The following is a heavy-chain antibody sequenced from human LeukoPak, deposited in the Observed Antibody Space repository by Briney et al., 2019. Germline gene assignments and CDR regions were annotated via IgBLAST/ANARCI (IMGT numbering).Heavy chain of an antibody. CDR2: IISSSSYI. V-gene: IGHV3-21*01. CDR3: ARAEDLVVPAASFDY. CDR1: GFTFSSYS. J-gene: IGHJ4*02. Sequence: GGSLRLSCAASGFTFSSYSMNWVRQAPGKGLEWVSSIISSSSYIYYADSVKGRFTISRDNAKNSLYLQMNSLRAEDTAVYYCARAEDLVVPAASFDYWGQGTLVTVSS. D-gene: IGHD2-2*01.